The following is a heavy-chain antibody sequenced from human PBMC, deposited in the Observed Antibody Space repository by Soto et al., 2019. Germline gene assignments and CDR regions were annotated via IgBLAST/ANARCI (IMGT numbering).Heavy chain of an antibody. CDR2: IYYSGSS. CDR1: GGSISSYY. V-gene: IGHV4-59*01. J-gene: IGHJ4*02. D-gene: IGHD3-10*01. CDR3: ARGSMVRGVIEFDY. Sequence: SETLSLTCTVSGGSISSYYWSWIRQPPGKGLEWIGYIYYSGSSNYNPSLKSRVTISVDTSKNQFSLKLSSVTAADTAVYYCARGSMVRGVIEFDYWGQGILVNVS.